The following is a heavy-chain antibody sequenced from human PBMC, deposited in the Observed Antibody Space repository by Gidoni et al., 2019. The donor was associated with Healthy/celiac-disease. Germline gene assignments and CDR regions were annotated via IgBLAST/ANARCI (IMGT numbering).Heavy chain of an antibody. CDR2: ISSSSSYI. CDR1: GFTFSSYS. Sequence: EVQLVESGGGLVKPGGSLRLYCAASGFTFSSYSMNWVRQAPGKGLEWVSSISSSSSYIYYADSVKGRFTISRDNAKNSLYLQMNSLRAEDTAVYYCARDTIFGVVISPFDYWGQGTLVTVSS. CDR3: ARDTIFGVVISPFDY. V-gene: IGHV3-21*01. J-gene: IGHJ4*02. D-gene: IGHD3-3*01.